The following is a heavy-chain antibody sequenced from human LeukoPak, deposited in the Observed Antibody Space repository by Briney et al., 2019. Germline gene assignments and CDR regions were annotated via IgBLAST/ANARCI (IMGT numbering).Heavy chain of an antibody. CDR1: GGSMSSYY. J-gene: IGHJ4*02. V-gene: IGHV4-59*08. Sequence: SETLSLTCYVSGGSMSSYYCSWIRQPPGKGLEWIGYINDSGSTDYNPSLKSRVTISADTSSNQSSLKLNSVTAADTAIYYCARHLAARSGAARYLDSWGQGTLVTVSS. CDR3: ARHLAARSGAARYLDS. CDR2: INDSGST. D-gene: IGHD4/OR15-4a*01.